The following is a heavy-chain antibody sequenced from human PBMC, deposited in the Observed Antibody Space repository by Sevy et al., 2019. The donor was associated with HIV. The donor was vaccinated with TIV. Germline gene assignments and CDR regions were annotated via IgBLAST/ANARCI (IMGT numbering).Heavy chain of an antibody. CDR1: GFNIREHC. D-gene: IGHD2-15*01. J-gene: IGHJ5*02. V-gene: IGHV3-11*01. CDR3: ARDASSLHWFDP. CDR2: FCYSGLT. Sequence: GGSLRLSCAASGFNIREHCMSWMRQAPGKGLEWVAYFCYSGLTYADAVKGRFTISRDNDNSFLYLQMTSLRVEDTAVYFCARDASSLHWFDPWGQGTLVTVSS.